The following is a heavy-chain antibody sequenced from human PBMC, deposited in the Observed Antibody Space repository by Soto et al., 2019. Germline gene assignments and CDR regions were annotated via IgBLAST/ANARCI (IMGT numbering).Heavy chain of an antibody. D-gene: IGHD4-17*01. Sequence: ASVKVSCKASGYTFTGYYMHWVRQAPGQGLEWMGWINPNSGGTNYAQKFQGRVTMTRDTSISTAYMELSRLRSDDTAVYYCARDKATVTTYDPRFSRHQGFDPWGQGTLVTVSS. CDR1: GYTFTGYY. V-gene: IGHV1-2*02. J-gene: IGHJ5*02. CDR2: INPNSGGT. CDR3: ARDKATVTTYDPRFSRHQGFDP.